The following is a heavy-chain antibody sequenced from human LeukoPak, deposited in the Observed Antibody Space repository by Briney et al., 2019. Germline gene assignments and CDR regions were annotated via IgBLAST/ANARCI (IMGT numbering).Heavy chain of an antibody. Sequence: SETLSLTCTVSGGSISSYYWSWIRQPPGTGLEWTGYIYYSGSTNYNPSLKSRVTISVDTSKYHFSLKLSSVTAADTAVYYCARHGGGSGWYVGNWFDPWGQGTLVTVSS. D-gene: IGHD6-19*01. J-gene: IGHJ5*02. CDR3: ARHGGGSGWYVGNWFDP. CDR2: IYYSGST. V-gene: IGHV4-59*08. CDR1: GGSISSYY.